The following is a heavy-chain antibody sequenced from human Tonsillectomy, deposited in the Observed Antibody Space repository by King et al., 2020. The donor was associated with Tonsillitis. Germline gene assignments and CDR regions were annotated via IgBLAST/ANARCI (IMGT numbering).Heavy chain of an antibody. Sequence: VQLQQWGAGLLKPSETLSLTCAVYGGSFSGYYWSWIRQPPGKGLEWIGEINHSGSTNYNPSLKSRVTISVDTSKNQVSLKLDSVTAADTAVYYCARGGVWGSWYKLVSISATDPLDYWGQGTLGTVSS. D-gene: IGHD6-13*01. CDR2: INHSGST. J-gene: IGHJ4*02. CDR3: ARGGVWGSWYKLVSISATDPLDY. CDR1: GGSFSGYY. V-gene: IGHV4-34*01.